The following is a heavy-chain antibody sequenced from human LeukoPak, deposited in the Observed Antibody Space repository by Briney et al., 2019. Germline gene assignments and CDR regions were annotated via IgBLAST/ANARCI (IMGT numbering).Heavy chain of an antibody. CDR1: NGSISNYY. CDR2: IYYTGDT. Sequence: SETLSLTCTVSNGSISNYYWSWSRQPPGKGLEWIGYIYYTGDTNYTPSLKSRVTISADMSKNQFSLNLTSVTAADTAVYYCVRFPAKKADWGQGTLVTVSS. J-gene: IGHJ4*02. CDR3: VRFPAKKAD. V-gene: IGHV4-59*12. D-gene: IGHD2-2*01.